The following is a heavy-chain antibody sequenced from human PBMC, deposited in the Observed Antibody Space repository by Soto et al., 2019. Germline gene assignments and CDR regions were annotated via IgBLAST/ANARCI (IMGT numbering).Heavy chain of an antibody. CDR3: SREPMTTEDYYYYGMDV. CDR2: IRSKAYGGTT. J-gene: IGHJ6*02. V-gene: IGHV3-49*03. Sequence: PGASLRLSCTASGFTFGDYAMSWFRQAPGKGLEWVGFIRSKAYGGTTEYAASVKGRFTISRDDSKSIAYLQMNSLKTEDTGVCYCSREPMTTEDYYYYGMDVWGQVTAVTVSS. CDR1: GFTFGDYA. D-gene: IGHD4-17*01.